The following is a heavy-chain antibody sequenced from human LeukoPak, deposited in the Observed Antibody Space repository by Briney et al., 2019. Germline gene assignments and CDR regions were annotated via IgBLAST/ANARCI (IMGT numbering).Heavy chain of an antibody. V-gene: IGHV5-51*01. CDR1: GYRFSNSW. J-gene: IGHJ6*02. CDR3: VRQRRNILTGSPYYYYAMEV. D-gene: IGHD3-9*01. Sequence: GESLKISCRGSGYRFSNSWIGWVRQMPGKGLECMGIIFPGDSDTRYSPSFQGQVTISADKSIRTAYLQWSSLKASDTAMYYCVRQRRNILTGSPYYYYAMEVWGQGTTVTVTS. CDR2: IFPGDSDT.